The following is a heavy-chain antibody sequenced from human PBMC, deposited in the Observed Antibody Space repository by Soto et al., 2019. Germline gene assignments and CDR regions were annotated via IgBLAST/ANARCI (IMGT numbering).Heavy chain of an antibody. J-gene: IGHJ3*02. D-gene: IGHD3-3*01. CDR1: GGSISSYY. CDR3: ARVRTIFGVVSSQNAFDI. V-gene: IGHV4-59*01. Sequence: QVQLQESGPGLVKPSETLSLTCTVSGGSISSYYWSWIRQPPGKGLEWIGYIYYSGSTNYNPSLKSRVTISVDTSKNQFSLKLSSVTAADTAVCYCARVRTIFGVVSSQNAFDIWGQGTMVTVSS. CDR2: IYYSGST.